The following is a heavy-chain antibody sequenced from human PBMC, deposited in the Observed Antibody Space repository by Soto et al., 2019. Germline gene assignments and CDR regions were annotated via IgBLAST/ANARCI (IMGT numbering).Heavy chain of an antibody. D-gene: IGHD6-19*01. J-gene: IGHJ4*02. V-gene: IGHV1-18*01. CDR3: ARATAVAGTPYYFYY. Sequence: QVQLVQSGAEVKKPGASVKVSCKASGYTFTSYGISWVRQAPGQGLEWMGWISAYNGNTNYAQKLQGRVTMTTDTSTSTAYMELRSRRSDDTAVYYCARATAVAGTPYYFYYWGQGTLVTVSS. CDR2: ISAYNGNT. CDR1: GYTFTSYG.